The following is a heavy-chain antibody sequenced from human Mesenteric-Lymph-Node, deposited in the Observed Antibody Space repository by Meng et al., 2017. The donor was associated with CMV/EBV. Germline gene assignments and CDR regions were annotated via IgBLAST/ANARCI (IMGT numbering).Heavy chain of an antibody. V-gene: IGHV3-11*04. J-gene: IGHJ4*02. Sequence: GGSLRLSCAASGFTFTDSYMNWIRQAPGMGLEWVSYISRSGDTSFYADSVKGRFTISRDNANNSLYLQMNSLRAEDTAVYYCARERGNDYGDYVRGLDYWGQGTLVTVSS. CDR3: ARERGNDYGDYVRGLDY. CDR1: GFTFTDSY. D-gene: IGHD4-17*01. CDR2: ISRSGDTS.